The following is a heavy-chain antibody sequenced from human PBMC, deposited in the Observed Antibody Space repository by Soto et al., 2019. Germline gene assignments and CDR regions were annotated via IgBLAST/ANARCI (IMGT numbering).Heavy chain of an antibody. V-gene: IGHV1-18*01. Sequence: QVQLVQSGAEVKKPGASVKVSCKASGYTFTSYGISWVRQAPGQGLEWMGWISGYNGNTDYAEKLQGRVTMTTDTSTSTAYMELRSLRSDDTAVYYCARVPGLEGLNWFDPWGQGTLVTVSS. CDR1: GYTFTSYG. J-gene: IGHJ5*02. D-gene: IGHD2-15*01. CDR2: ISGYNGNT. CDR3: ARVPGLEGLNWFDP.